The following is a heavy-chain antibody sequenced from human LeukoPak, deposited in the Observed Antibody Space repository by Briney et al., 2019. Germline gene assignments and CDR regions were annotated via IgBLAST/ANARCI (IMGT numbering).Heavy chain of an antibody. CDR2: IYVRGGT. CDR1: GGSISSGTSY. J-gene: IGHJ3*02. CDR3: ARDHEWFGELLFPFDI. Sequence: SETLSLTCTASGGSISSGTSYWSWIRQPAGKGLEWIGRIYVRGGTNYNPSLKSRVTISVDTSKNQFSLRLSSVTAADTAVYYCARDHEWFGELLFPFDIWGQGTRVTVSS. V-gene: IGHV4-61*02. D-gene: IGHD3-10*01.